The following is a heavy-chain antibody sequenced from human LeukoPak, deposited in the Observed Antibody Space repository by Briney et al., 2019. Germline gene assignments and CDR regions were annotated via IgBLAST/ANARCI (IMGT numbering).Heavy chain of an antibody. CDR2: ISYDGSKK. CDR3: AKDPGYSSSWRYFDY. Sequence: GGSLRLSCATSGFIFSHFGMHWVRQAPGKGLEWVALISYDGSKKYYADSVEGRFTISRDSSKNTLYLQMNSLGAEDTAVYYCAKDPGYSSSWRYFDYWGQGTLVTVSA. D-gene: IGHD6-13*01. CDR1: GFIFSHFG. J-gene: IGHJ4*02. V-gene: IGHV3-30*18.